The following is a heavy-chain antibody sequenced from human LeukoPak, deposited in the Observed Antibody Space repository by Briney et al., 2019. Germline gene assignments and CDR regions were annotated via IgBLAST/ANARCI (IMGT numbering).Heavy chain of an antibody. V-gene: IGHV3-48*03. CDR3: ARGLDGAKDRKRFDY. J-gene: IGHJ4*02. Sequence: GGSLRLSCAASGFTFSSYEMNWVRQAPGKGLEWVSHISSSGSTIYYADSVKGRFTISRDNAKNSLYLQMNSLRAEDTAVYYCARGLDGAKDRKRFDYWGQGTLVTVSS. CDR2: ISSSGSTI. CDR1: GFTFSSYE. D-gene: IGHD5-24*01.